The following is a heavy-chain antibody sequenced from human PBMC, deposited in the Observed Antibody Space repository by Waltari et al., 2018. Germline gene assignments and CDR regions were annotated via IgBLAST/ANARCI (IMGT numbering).Heavy chain of an antibody. CDR2: ISSSSSTR. D-gene: IGHD4-17*01. CDR1: GFTFSSYS. J-gene: IGHJ4*02. V-gene: IGHV3-48*01. Sequence: EVQLVESGGGLVQPGGSLRLSCAASGFTFSSYSMNWVRQAPGKGREWVSYISSSSSTRYYADSVKGRFTISRDNAKNSLYLQMNSLRAEDTAVYYCARSPPSTVIALDYWGQGTLVTVSS. CDR3: ARSPPSTVIALDY.